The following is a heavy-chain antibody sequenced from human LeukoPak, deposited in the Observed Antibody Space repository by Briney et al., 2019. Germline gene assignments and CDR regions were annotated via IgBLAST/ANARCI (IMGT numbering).Heavy chain of an antibody. D-gene: IGHD2-2*01. CDR3: ARDRTLYCSGTTCSYFDY. J-gene: IGHJ4*02. Sequence: PGGSLRLSCAASGFTFSNYWMSWVRQAPGKGLEWVANIKQDGSEKYYVDSVKGRFTISRDNAKNSLYLQMNSLRAEDTAVYHCARDRTLYCSGTTCSYFDYWGQGTLVTVSS. V-gene: IGHV3-7*01. CDR1: GFTFSNYW. CDR2: IKQDGSEK.